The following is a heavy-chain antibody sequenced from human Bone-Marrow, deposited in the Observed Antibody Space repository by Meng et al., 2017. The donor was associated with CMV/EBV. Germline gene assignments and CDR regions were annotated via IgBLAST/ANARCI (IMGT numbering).Heavy chain of an antibody. CDR2: INHSGST. J-gene: IGHJ5*02. V-gene: IGHV4-34*01. CDR1: GGSFSGYY. D-gene: IGHD6-13*01. CDR3: ASAPDKSSSWYAWFDP. Sequence: SETLSLTCAVYGGSFSGYYWSWIRQPPGKGLEWIGEINHSGSTNYNPSLKSRVTISVDTSKNQFSLKLSSVTAADTAVYYCASAPDKSSSWYAWFDPWGQGTLVTVSS.